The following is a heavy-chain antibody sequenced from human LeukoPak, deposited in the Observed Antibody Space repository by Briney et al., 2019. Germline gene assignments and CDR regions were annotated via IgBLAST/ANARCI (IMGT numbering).Heavy chain of an antibody. CDR3: ARVRNIAAAAYFDY. V-gene: IGHV1-18*01. Sequence: GASVKVSCKASGYTFTSYGISWVRQAPGQGLEWMGWISAYNGNTNYAQKLQGRVTMTTDTSTSTAYMELRSLRSDGTAVYYCARVRNIAAAAYFDYWGQGTLVTVSS. D-gene: IGHD6-13*01. J-gene: IGHJ4*02. CDR1: GYTFTSYG. CDR2: ISAYNGNT.